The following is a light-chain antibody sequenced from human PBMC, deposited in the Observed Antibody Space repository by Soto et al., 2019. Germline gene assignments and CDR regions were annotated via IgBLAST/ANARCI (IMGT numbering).Light chain of an antibody. V-gene: IGKV1-39*01. CDR2: AAS. CDR3: QQSSTTPYT. Sequence: DIQMTQSPPSLSAPVGDRVTITCRASQSITTFLNWYKQTPGEAPQLLIFAASSLQTGVSSRFSGSGSGTEFTLTISSLLREDYATYFCQQSSTTPYTFGPGTKLQVK. J-gene: IGKJ2*01. CDR1: QSITTF.